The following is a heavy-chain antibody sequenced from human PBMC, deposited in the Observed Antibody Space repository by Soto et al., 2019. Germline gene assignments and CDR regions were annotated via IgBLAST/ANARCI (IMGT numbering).Heavy chain of an antibody. D-gene: IGHD3-3*01. Sequence: QVQLQESGPGLVKPSQTLSLTCTVSGGSISSGDYYWSWIRQPPGKGLEWIGYIYYSGSTYYNPSLKSRVTISVDTSKNQFSLKLSSVTAADTAVYYCARETIPSITIFGVVIAESLYFDYWGQGTLVTVSS. CDR2: IYYSGST. V-gene: IGHV4-30-4*01. CDR3: ARETIPSITIFGVVIAESLYFDY. CDR1: GGSISSGDYY. J-gene: IGHJ4*02.